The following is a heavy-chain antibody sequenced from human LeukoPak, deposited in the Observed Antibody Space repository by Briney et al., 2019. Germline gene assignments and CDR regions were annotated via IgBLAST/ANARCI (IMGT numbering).Heavy chain of an antibody. D-gene: IGHD2-15*01. Sequence: PGGSLRLSCAASGFTFSSYAMHWVRQAPGKGLEWVSNISGSGSGGGTYYADSVKGRFTISRDNSKNTLYLQMNSLRAEDTAVYYCAKSGLNRFDYWGQGTLVTVSS. CDR1: GFTFSSYA. J-gene: IGHJ4*02. CDR3: AKSGLNRFDY. CDR2: ISGSGSGGGT. V-gene: IGHV3-23*01.